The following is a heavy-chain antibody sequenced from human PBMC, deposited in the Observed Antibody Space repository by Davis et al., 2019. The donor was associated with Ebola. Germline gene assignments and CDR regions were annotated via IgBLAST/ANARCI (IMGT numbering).Heavy chain of an antibody. Sequence: SETLSLTCTVSGGSISSYYWSWIRQPPGKGLEWIGYIYYSGSTNYNPSLKSRVTISVDTSKNQFSLKLSSVTAADTAVYYCARFRATTTRGGYYYYGMDVWGQGTTVTVSS. V-gene: IGHV4-59*01. CDR1: GGSISSYY. CDR2: IYYSGST. CDR3: ARFRATTTRGGYYYYGMDV. D-gene: IGHD4-17*01. J-gene: IGHJ6*02.